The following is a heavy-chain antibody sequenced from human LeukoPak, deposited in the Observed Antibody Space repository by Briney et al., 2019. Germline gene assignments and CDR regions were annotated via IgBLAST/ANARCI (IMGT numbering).Heavy chain of an antibody. V-gene: IGHV3-48*03. D-gene: IGHD3-10*01. J-gene: IGHJ6*02. CDR1: GFTFRSYV. CDR2: ISGSGSTI. Sequence: PGGSLRLSCAASGFTFRSYVMSWVRQAPGKGLEWVAYISGSGSTIYYADSVKGRFTISRDNARNSLCLQMNSLRAEDTAVYYCARDRELPLGGMDVWGQGTTVTVSS. CDR3: ARDRELPLGGMDV.